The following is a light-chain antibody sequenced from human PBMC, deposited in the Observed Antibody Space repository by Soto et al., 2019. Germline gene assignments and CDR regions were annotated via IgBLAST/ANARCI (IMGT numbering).Light chain of an antibody. CDR3: QQYNNWPPIT. Sequence: EIVLTQSPGTLSLSPWERATLSCRASQSVRGSYLAWYQQSPGQAPRLLIQGASNRATGIPARFSGSGSGTDFTLTISSLQSEDFAVYYCQQYNNWPPITFGQGTRLEIK. J-gene: IGKJ5*01. CDR1: QSVRGSY. V-gene: IGKV3D-15*01. CDR2: GAS.